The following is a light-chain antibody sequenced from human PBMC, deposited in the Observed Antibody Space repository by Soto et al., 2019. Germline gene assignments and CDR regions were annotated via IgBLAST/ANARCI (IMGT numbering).Light chain of an antibody. CDR3: MQGTHWPWT. V-gene: IGKV2-30*01. J-gene: IGKJ1*01. CDR1: QSLVYSNGNAY. Sequence: DAVLTQSPLSLPVTLGQPAAISCRSSQSLVYSNGNAYLIWFQQRPGQSPRRLIYQVSTRDAGVPDRFSGSESGTYFTLTISRVEAEDVGLYYCMQGTHWPWTFGQGTKVEIK. CDR2: QVS.